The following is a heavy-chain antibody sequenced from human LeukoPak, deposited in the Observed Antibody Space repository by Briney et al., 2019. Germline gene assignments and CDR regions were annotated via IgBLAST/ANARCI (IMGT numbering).Heavy chain of an antibody. V-gene: IGHV3-73*01. CDR2: IRSKSNSYAT. CDR1: GFTFSSYA. J-gene: IGHJ4*02. D-gene: IGHD6-13*01. CDR3: TTHSSSWSADYFDY. Sequence: GGSLRLSCAASGFTFSSYAMSWVRQASGKGLEWVGRIRSKSNSYATAYAASVKGRFTISRDDSKNTAYLQMNSLKIEDTAVYYCTTHSSSWSADYFDYWGQGTLVTVSS.